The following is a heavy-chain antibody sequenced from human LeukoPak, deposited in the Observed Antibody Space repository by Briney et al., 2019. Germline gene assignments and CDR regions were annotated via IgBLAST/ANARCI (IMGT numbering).Heavy chain of an antibody. CDR3: ARPVEMATIDDAFDI. D-gene: IGHD5-24*01. J-gene: IGHJ3*02. CDR1: GYSFTSYW. V-gene: IGHV5-51*01. Sequence: GESLKISCKGSGYSFTSYWIGWVRQMPGKGLEWMGIIYPGDSDTRYSPSFQGQVSISAVKSISTAYLQWSSLKASDTAMYYCARPVEMATIDDAFDIWGQGTMVTVSS. CDR2: IYPGDSDT.